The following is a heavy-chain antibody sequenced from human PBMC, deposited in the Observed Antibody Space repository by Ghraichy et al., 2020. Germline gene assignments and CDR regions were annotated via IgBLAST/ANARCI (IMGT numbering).Heavy chain of an antibody. CDR2: IYYSGST. CDR3: ARVSSSWYKSGRGRFDY. CDR1: GGSISSYY. Sequence: SETLSLTCTVSGGSISSYYWSWIRQPPGKGLEWIGYIYYSGSTNYNPSLKSRVTISVDTSKNQFSLKLSSVTAADTAVYYCARVSSSWYKSGRGRFDYWGQGTRVTVSS. V-gene: IGHV4-59*01. D-gene: IGHD6-13*01. J-gene: IGHJ4*02.